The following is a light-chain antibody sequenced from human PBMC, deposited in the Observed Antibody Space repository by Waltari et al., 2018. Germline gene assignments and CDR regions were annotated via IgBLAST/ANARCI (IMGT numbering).Light chain of an antibody. CDR1: QTIRTTY. V-gene: IGKV3-20*01. J-gene: IGKJ4*01. Sequence: RPTPSCRTSQTIRTTYLAWYQQKPGQAPTLLIYGTFTRATGIPDRFTGSGSGTDFSLTISSLEPEDFATYYCQQYDISPLTFGGGTKVEIK. CDR2: GTF. CDR3: QQYDISPLT.